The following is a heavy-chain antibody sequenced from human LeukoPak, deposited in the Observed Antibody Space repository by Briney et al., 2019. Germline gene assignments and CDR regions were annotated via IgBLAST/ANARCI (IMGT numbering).Heavy chain of an antibody. CDR1: GYTFTSYY. CDR3: ARGPTVVTGDFDY. J-gene: IGHJ4*02. Sequence: EASVKVSCTASGYTFTSYYMHWVRQAPGQGLEWMGGIIPIFGTANYAQKFQGRVTITADESTSTAYMELSSLRSEDTAVYYCARGPTVVTGDFDYWGQGTLVTVSS. CDR2: IIPIFGTA. D-gene: IGHD4-23*01. V-gene: IGHV1-69*13.